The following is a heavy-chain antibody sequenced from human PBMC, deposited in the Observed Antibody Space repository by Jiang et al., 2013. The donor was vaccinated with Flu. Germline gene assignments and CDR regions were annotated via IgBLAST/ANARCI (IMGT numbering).Heavy chain of an antibody. Sequence: GVGWIRQPPGKALEWLALIYWDDDKRYSPSLKTRLTISKDTSKNQVVLTMTNMDPVDTATYYCARHSDGLMDYWGQGTLVTVSS. CDR1: G. V-gene: IGHV2-5*02. D-gene: IGHD3-9*01. J-gene: IGHJ4*02. CDR2: IYWDDDK. CDR3: ARHSDGLMDY.